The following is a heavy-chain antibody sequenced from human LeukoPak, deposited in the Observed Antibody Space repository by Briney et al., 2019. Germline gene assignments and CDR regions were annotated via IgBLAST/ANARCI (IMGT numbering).Heavy chain of an antibody. D-gene: IGHD3-3*01. V-gene: IGHV4-39*07. CDR3: ARTKYYETFDP. J-gene: IGHJ5*02. Sequence: PSETLSLTCTVSGGSISSSSYYWGWIRQPPGKGLEWIGSIYYSGSTYYNPSLKSRVTISVDTSKNQFSLKLSSVTAADTAVYYCARTKYYETFDPWGQGTLVTVSS. CDR2: IYYSGST. CDR1: GGSISSSSYY.